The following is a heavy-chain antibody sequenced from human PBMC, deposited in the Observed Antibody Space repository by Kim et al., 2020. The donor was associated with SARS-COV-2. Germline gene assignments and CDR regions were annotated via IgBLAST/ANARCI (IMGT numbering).Heavy chain of an antibody. J-gene: IGHJ2*01. CDR1: GGSISSSNW. CDR3: ARILKRVDWYFDL. V-gene: IGHV4-4*02. CDR2: IYHSGST. D-gene: IGHD2-8*01. Sequence: SETLSLTCAVSGGSISSSNWWSWVRQPPGKGLEWIGEIYHSGSTNYNPSLKSRVTISVDKSKNQFSLKLSSVTAADTAVYYCARILKRVDWYFDLWGRGTLVTVSS.